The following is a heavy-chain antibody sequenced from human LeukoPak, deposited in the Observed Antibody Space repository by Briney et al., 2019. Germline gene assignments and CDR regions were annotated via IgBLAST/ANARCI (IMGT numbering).Heavy chain of an antibody. J-gene: IGHJ4*02. Sequence: GWSLTLSCAASGCTVSNYDMNWVRQAPGKGPEWLSYISSTSSTVYYADSVKGRFTVSRDNAKDSLYLQMNSLRDEDTAMFYCARVGDDYSVNYFDYWGQGTLVTVSS. CDR1: GCTVSNYD. CDR2: ISSTSSTV. V-gene: IGHV3-48*02. CDR3: ARVGDDYSVNYFDY. D-gene: IGHD4-11*01.